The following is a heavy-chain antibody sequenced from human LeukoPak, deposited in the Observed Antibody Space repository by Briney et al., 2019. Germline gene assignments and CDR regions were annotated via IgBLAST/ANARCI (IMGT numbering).Heavy chain of an antibody. CDR3: ARDLSGYSGNDA. D-gene: IGHD5-12*01. Sequence: ASVKVSCKASGYTFTSYYMHWVRQAPGQGLEWMGIINPSGGSTNYAQKFQDRVTMTRDTSASTVYMELSSLRSEDTAVYYCARDLSGYSGNDAWGQGTLVTVSS. CDR2: INPSGGST. J-gene: IGHJ5*02. V-gene: IGHV1-46*01. CDR1: GYTFTSYY.